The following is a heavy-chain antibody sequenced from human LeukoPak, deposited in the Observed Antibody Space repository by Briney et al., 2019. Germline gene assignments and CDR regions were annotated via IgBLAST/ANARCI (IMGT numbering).Heavy chain of an antibody. CDR2: IYSGGST. V-gene: IGHV3-66*01. Sequence: GGSLRLSCAASGFTVSSNYMSWVRQAPGKGLEWVSVIYSGGSTYYADSVKGRFTISRDNSKNTLYLQMNSLRAEDTAVYHCARGYYDSSGYYDRRDYFDYWGQGTLVTVSS. CDR3: ARGYYDSSGYYDRRDYFDY. D-gene: IGHD3-22*01. J-gene: IGHJ4*02. CDR1: GFTVSSNY.